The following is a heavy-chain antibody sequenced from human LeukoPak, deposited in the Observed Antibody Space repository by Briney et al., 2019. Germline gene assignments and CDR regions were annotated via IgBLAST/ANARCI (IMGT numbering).Heavy chain of an antibody. J-gene: IGHJ4*02. CDR1: GFTFSNYG. CDR3: AKDRVTAAGYYFEY. V-gene: IGHV3-30*18. D-gene: IGHD6-13*01. Sequence: AGRSLRLSCAASGFTFSNYGMHWVRQAPGKGLEWVAVISFDGSYKYYADFVKGRFTISRDNSKNTLYLQMNSLRAEDTAVYYCAKDRVTAAGYYFEYWGQGTLVTVSS. CDR2: ISFDGSYK.